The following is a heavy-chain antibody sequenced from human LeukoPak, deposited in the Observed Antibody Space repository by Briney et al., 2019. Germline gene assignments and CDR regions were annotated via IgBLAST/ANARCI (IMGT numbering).Heavy chain of an antibody. Sequence: GGSLRLSCAASGFPLNSYAKSWVRQAPGKALEWVSDISGRGGSTYYADCVKGRFTISRDNSKNTLYLQMISLRAEDTAVYYCAKDPLNRNYHWFDPWRQGTLVTVCS. CDR2: ISGRGGST. CDR3: AKDPLNRNYHWFDP. D-gene: IGHD1-7*01. CDR1: GFPLNSYA. J-gene: IGHJ5*02. V-gene: IGHV3-23*01.